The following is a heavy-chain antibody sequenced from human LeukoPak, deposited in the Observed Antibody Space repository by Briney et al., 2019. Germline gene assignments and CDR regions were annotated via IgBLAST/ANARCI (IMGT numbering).Heavy chain of an antibody. V-gene: IGHV3-30-3*01. CDR3: ARGGPGSFDY. CDR1: GFTFSGYA. D-gene: IGHD3-10*01. Sequence: GRSRRLSCAASGFTFSGYAMHWVRQAPGKGLEWVAVISYDGSNKYYADSVKGRFTISRDNSKNTLYLQMNSLRAEDTAVYYCARGGPGSFDYWGQGTLVTVSS. CDR2: ISYDGSNK. J-gene: IGHJ4*02.